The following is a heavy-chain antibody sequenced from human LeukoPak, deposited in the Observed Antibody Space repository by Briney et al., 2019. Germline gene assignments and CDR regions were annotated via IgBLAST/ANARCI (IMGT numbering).Heavy chain of an antibody. CDR3: ARAWFGDPRFDL. J-gene: IGHJ2*01. CDR1: GGSISSGDYY. CDR2: IYYSGST. Sequence: SQTLSLTCTVSGGSISSGDYYWSWIRQPPGKGLEWIGYIYYSGSTYYNPSLKSRVTISVDTSKNEFSLKLSSVTAADTAVYYCARAWFGDPRFDLWGRGTLVTISS. V-gene: IGHV4-30-4*01. D-gene: IGHD3-10*01.